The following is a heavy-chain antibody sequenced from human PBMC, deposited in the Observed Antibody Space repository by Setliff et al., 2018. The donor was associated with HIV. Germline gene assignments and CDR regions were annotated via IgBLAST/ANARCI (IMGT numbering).Heavy chain of an antibody. CDR3: ARIRSVYGDYISAWSHAFDI. D-gene: IGHD4-17*01. Sequence: SETLSLTCAVSGYSISSGYYWGWIRQPPGKGLEWIANIYHSGSTYYNPALKSRVTISVDTSKNQFSLRLNSVTAAGTAGYYCARIRSVYGDYISAWSHAFDIWGQGTMVTVSS. CDR1: GYSISSGYY. V-gene: IGHV4-38-2*01. J-gene: IGHJ3*02. CDR2: IYHSGST.